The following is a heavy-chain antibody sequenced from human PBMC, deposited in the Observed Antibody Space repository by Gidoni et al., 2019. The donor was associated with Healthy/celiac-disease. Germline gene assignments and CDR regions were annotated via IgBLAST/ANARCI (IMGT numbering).Heavy chain of an antibody. V-gene: IGHV3-9*01. CDR2: ISWNSGSI. Sequence: EVQLVESGGGLVQPGRSLRLSCTPSGFTFDDYAIHWVRQAQGKGMEWVSGISWNSGSIGYADSVKGRFTSSRDNAKNALYLQMNSLRGEDTALYYWAKTGSPGGGYCTNGVCYYDGDAFDIWGQGTMVTVSS. J-gene: IGHJ3*02. D-gene: IGHD2-8*01. CDR3: AKTGSPGGGYCTNGVCYYDGDAFDI. CDR1: GFTFDDYA.